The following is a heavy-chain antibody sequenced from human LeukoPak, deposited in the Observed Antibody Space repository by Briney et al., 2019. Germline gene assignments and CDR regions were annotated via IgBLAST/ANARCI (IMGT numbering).Heavy chain of an antibody. J-gene: IGHJ6*03. V-gene: IGHV1-69*04. D-gene: IGHD2-2*01. CDR1: GGTFSSYA. CDR3: ARDHGSSSTSLLRGRYYYYMDV. Sequence: GASVKVSCKASGGTFSSYAISWVRQAPGQGLEWMGRIIPILGIANYAQKFQGRVTITADKSTSTVYMELSSLRSEDTAVYYCARDHGSSSTSLLRGRYYYYMDVWGKGTTVTVSS. CDR2: IIPILGIA.